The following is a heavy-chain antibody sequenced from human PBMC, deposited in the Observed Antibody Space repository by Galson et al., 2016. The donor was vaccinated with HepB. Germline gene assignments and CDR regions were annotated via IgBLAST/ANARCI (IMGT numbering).Heavy chain of an antibody. Sequence: SLRLSCAASGFNLSSYGMHWVRQAPGKGLEWVAVIWYDGSKKYYGDSVKGRYTISRDNTKNSLYLEMSNLRAGDTAVYYCARAAGTLGGDFDYWGQGTLVTVSP. J-gene: IGHJ4*02. D-gene: IGHD2-21*01. V-gene: IGHV3-33*08. CDR2: IWYDGSKK. CDR1: GFNLSSYG. CDR3: ARAAGTLGGDFDY.